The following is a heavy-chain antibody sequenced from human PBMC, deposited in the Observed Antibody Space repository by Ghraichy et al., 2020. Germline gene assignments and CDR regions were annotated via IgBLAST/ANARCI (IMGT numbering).Heavy chain of an antibody. J-gene: IGHJ6*02. D-gene: IGHD3-3*01. CDR3: AVLASHGVDV. CDR1: GGSISTGGYS. V-gene: IGHV4-30-2*01. Sequence: SQTLSLTCGVSGGSISTGGYSWTWIRQAPGKGLEWIGYIYYGGSAHLNPSLKSRVTILVDGSRNRFSLDVTSMTAADAAVYYCAVLASHGVDVWGQGTTVAVSS. CDR2: IYYGGSA.